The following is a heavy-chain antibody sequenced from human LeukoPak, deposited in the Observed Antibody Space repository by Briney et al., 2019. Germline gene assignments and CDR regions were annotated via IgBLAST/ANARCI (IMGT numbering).Heavy chain of an antibody. V-gene: IGHV4-34*01. CDR2: TNHSGST. J-gene: IGHJ4*02. CDR1: GGSFSGYY. CDR3: ARNAVARDDY. D-gene: IGHD6-19*01. Sequence: PSETLSLTCAVYGGSFSGYYWSWIRQPPGKGLEWIGETNHSGSTNYNPSLKSRVTISVDTSKNQFSLKLSSVTAADTAVYYCARNAVARDDYWGQGTLVTVSS.